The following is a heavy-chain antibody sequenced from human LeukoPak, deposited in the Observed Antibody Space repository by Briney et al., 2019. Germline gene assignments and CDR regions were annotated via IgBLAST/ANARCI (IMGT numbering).Heavy chain of an antibody. J-gene: IGHJ4*01. Sequence: NASQTLSLTCTVSGGSISSGGYYWSWIRQPPGKGLEWIGYIYHSGSTYYNPSLKSRVTISVDRSKNQFSLKLSSVTAADTAVYYCAREVAATVKRTIDYWGQGTLVTVSS. D-gene: IGHD4-11*01. CDR3: AREVAATVKRTIDY. V-gene: IGHV4-30-2*01. CDR2: IYHSGST. CDR1: GGSISSGGYY.